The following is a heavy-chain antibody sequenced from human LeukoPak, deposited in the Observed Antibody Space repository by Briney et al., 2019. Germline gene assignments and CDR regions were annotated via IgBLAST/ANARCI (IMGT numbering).Heavy chain of an antibody. CDR3: ARDRTSSSWTDH. Sequence: SETLSLTCTVSGGSISNNYWSWIRQPPGKALEWIGYMYYSGSTNYNPSLRSRVTISVDTSKNQFSLKLSSVTAADTAVYYCARDRTSSSWTDHWGQGTLVTVSS. CDR1: GGSISNNY. CDR2: MYYSGST. D-gene: IGHD6-13*01. V-gene: IGHV4-59*01. J-gene: IGHJ5*02.